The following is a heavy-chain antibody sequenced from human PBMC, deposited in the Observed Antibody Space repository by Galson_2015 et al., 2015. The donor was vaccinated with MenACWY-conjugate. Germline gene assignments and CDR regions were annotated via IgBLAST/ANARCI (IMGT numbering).Heavy chain of an antibody. CDR3: AKDLWARESSYGPFEY. CDR2: ISASGDIT. CDR1: GFTFNYYA. Sequence: SLRLSCAASGFTFNYYAMTWVRQAPGKGLEWASTISASGDITNYADSVKGRFTISRDNSDKTLYLQLNNLGAEDTALYYCAKDLWARESSYGPFEYWGQGTLVTFTS. D-gene: IGHD5-18*01. V-gene: IGHV3-23*01. J-gene: IGHJ4*02.